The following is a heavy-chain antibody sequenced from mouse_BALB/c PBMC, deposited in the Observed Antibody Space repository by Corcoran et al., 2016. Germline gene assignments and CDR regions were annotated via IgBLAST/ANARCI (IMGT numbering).Heavy chain of an antibody. V-gene: IGHV8-12*01. CDR3: ARRADDYLYFDY. CDR1: GFSLSTSGMG. Sequence: QVTLKESGPGILQPSQTLSLTCSFSGFSLSTSGMGVSWIRQPSGKGLEWLAHIYWDDDKRYNPSLKSRLTISKDTSSNQVFLKITSVDTADTATYYCARRADDYLYFDYWVQGTTLTVSS. CDR2: IYWDDDK. D-gene: IGHD2-4*01. J-gene: IGHJ2*01.